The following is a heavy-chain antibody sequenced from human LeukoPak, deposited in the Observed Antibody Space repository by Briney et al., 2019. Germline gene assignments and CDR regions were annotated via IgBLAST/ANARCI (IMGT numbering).Heavy chain of an antibody. CDR1: GFTFSSYD. CDR3: ARDERSSYVRGVSRYFLH. D-gene: IGHD2-8*01. CDR2: IKNSGSTI. V-gene: IGHV3-48*03. J-gene: IGHJ1*01. Sequence: GGSLRLSCAASGFTFSSYDMNWVRQAPGKGLEWVSYIKNSGSTIYYADSVKGRFTISRDNAKNSLYLQMNSLRAEDTAVYYCARDERSSYVRGVSRYFLHWGQGTLVTVSP.